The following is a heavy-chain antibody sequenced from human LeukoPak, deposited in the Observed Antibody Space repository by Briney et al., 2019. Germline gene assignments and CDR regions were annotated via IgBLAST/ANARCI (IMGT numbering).Heavy chain of an antibody. CDR1: GFTVSSND. CDR3: ARDRPYGGKGDFDY. Sequence: PGGSLRLSCAASGFTVSSNDMSWVRQAPGKGLECISVIYSGGSTDYADSVKGRFTISRDNSKNTLYLQMNSLRAEDTAVYYCARDRPYGGKGDFDYWGQGTLVTVSS. D-gene: IGHD4-23*01. V-gene: IGHV3-66*01. CDR2: IYSGGST. J-gene: IGHJ4*02.